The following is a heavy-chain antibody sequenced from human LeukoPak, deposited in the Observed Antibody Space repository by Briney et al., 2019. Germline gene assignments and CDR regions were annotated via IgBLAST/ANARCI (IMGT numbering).Heavy chain of an antibody. V-gene: IGHV3-64*01. CDR1: GFTFSSYP. CDR2: ISSDGYTT. D-gene: IGHD4-23*01. J-gene: IGHJ6*02. CDR3: ATSYGSDYGGNRRYYYGMDV. Sequence: PGGSLRLSCAASGFTFSSYPMHWVRQAPGKGLEYVSAISSDGYTTYYGNSVRGRFTISRDNSKNTLYLQMNSLRAEDTAVYYCATSYGSDYGGNRRYYYGMDVWGQGTTVTVSS.